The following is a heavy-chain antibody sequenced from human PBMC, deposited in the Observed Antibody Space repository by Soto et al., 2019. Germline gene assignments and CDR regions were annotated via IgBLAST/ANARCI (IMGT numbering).Heavy chain of an antibody. V-gene: IGHV1-45*02. D-gene: IGHD6-6*01. J-gene: IGHJ3*02. CDR2: ITPFNGNT. Sequence: SVKVSCKASGYTFTYRYLHWVRQAPGQALEWMGWITPFNGNTNYAQKFQDRVTITRDRSMSTAYMELSSLRSEDTAMYYCARSKSSSSVVRAFDIWGQGTMATVSS. CDR3: ARSKSSSSVVRAFDI. CDR1: GYTFTYRY.